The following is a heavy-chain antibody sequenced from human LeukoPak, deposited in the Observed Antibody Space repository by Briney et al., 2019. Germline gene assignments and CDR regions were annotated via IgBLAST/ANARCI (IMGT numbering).Heavy chain of an antibody. Sequence: SETLSLTCQVSGGSMSIHYGSWVRQPPGKGLGWIGDIYYSGSTNYNPSLNSRVTISLDTSKNQFSLNLRSVTAADTAVYYCARDDRSGYSTLGYWGQGTLVTVSS. D-gene: IGHD3-22*01. CDR1: GGSMSIHY. CDR2: IYYSGST. CDR3: ARDDRSGYSTLGY. J-gene: IGHJ4*02. V-gene: IGHV4-59*11.